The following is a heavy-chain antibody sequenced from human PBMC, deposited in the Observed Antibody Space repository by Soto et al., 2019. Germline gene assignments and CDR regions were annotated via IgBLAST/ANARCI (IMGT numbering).Heavy chain of an antibody. CDR3: ARDRISSSRMGMDV. CDR1: GVSVSSNSAA. V-gene: IGHV6-1*01. CDR2: TYYRSKWYN. D-gene: IGHD3-3*02. J-gene: IGHJ6*02. Sequence: PSGTLSLPCAISGVSVSSNSAAWNWIRQSPSRGLEWLGRTYYRSKWYNDYAVSVKSRLTINPDTSKNQFSLQLNSATPEDTAVYYCARDRISSSRMGMDVWGQGTTVTVSS.